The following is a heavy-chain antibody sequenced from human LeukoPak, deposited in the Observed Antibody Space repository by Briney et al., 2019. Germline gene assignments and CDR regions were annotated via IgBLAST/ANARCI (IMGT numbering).Heavy chain of an antibody. Sequence: ASVKVSCKASGYTFTGYYMHWVRQAPGQGLEWMGWINPNSGGTNYARKFQGRVTMTRDTSISTAYMELSRLRSDDTAVYYCARDEGLAAAGTPGDYWGQGTLVTVSS. CDR1: GYTFTGYY. D-gene: IGHD6-13*01. CDR3: ARDEGLAAAGTPGDY. J-gene: IGHJ4*02. V-gene: IGHV1-2*02. CDR2: INPNSGGT.